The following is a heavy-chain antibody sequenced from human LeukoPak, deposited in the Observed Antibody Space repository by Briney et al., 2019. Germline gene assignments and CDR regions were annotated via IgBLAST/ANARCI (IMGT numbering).Heavy chain of an antibody. Sequence: ASVKVSCKTSGYTFTRYYIHWVRQAPGQGLEWMGMINPSGGSTSSAQKFQGRVTMTRDTSTSTVYMELSSLRSEDTAVYYCANSLRGVSYFDYWGQGTLVTVSP. J-gene: IGHJ4*02. D-gene: IGHD3-10*01. V-gene: IGHV1-46*01. CDR1: GYTFTRYY. CDR3: ANSLRGVSYFDY. CDR2: INPSGGST.